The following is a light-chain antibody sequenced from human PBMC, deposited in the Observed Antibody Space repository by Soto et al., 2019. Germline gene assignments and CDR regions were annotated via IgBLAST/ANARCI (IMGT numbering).Light chain of an antibody. CDR3: QSYDISLHNYV. J-gene: IGLJ1*01. Sequence: QSALTQPASVSGPPGQSITISCTGSSSDIGRHDYVSWYQHHPGKVPKVIIYEVIHRPSGVSNRFSGSKSGNTASLTISGLQAEDEADYYCQSYDISLHNYVFGTGTKLTVL. CDR1: SSDIGRHDY. CDR2: EVI. V-gene: IGLV2-14*01.